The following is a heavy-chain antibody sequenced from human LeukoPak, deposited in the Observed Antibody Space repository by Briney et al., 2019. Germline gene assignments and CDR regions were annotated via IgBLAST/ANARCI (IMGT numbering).Heavy chain of an antibody. CDR1: GGSISSYY. V-gene: IGHV4-4*07. CDR2: IYTSGST. CDR3: ARAAARHSEYCSGGSCYSRDYYYMDV. D-gene: IGHD2-15*01. Sequence: SETLSLTCTVSGGSISSYYWSWIRQPAGKGLEWIGRIYTSGSTNYNPSLKSRVTISVDTSKNQFSLKLSSVTAADTAVYYCARAAARHSEYCSGGSCYSRDYYYMDVWGKGTTVTVSS. J-gene: IGHJ6*03.